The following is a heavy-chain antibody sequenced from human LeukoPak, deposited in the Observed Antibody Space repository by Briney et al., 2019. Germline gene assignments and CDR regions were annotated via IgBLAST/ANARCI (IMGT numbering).Heavy chain of an antibody. V-gene: IGHV1-46*01. CDR2: ISHGDDNT. Sequence: ASVKVSCKASGYTFTSYHIHWVRQAPGQGLEWVGVISHGDDNTGYAEKFQGRVTMTRDTSTSTVYMELSSLRSEDTAVYHCARGGKTSNSWFGSWGQGTLVTVSS. CDR1: GYTFTSYH. D-gene: IGHD2-2*01. J-gene: IGHJ5*01. CDR3: ARGGKTSNSWFGS.